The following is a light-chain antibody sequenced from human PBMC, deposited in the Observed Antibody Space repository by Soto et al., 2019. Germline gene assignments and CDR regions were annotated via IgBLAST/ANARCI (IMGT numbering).Light chain of an antibody. CDR2: DAS. CDR3: QQRSNWPPGT. V-gene: IGKV3-11*01. Sequence: EIVLTQSPATLSLSPGERATLSCRASQSVSIYLAWYQQKPGQAPRLLIYDASNSATGIPARFSGSGSGTDFTLTINSLEPADFAVYYCQQRSNWPPGTFGPGTKVDIK. J-gene: IGKJ3*01. CDR1: QSVSIY.